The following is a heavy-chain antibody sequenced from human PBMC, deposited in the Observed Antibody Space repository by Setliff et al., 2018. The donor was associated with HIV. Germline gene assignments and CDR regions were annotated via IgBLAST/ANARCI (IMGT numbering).Heavy chain of an antibody. V-gene: IGHV4-59*11. Sequence: SCTVSGGSMNSHYWSWIRQSPGRGLEWIGYIYYSVSTKYNPSLKSRVSMSIDTSKNQFSLKMSSVTAADTAVYYCARGVVDYDFWSGSGDYYYMDVWGKGTTVTVSS. CDR2: IYYSVST. D-gene: IGHD3-3*01. J-gene: IGHJ6*03. CDR1: GGSMNSHY. CDR3: ARGVVDYDFWSGSGDYYYMDV.